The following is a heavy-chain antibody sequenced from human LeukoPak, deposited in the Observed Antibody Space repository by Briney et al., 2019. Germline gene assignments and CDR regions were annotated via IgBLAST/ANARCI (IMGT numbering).Heavy chain of an antibody. V-gene: IGHV3-48*04. CDR1: GFTFSSYA. J-gene: IGHJ3*01. CDR2: ISTSASTT. CDR3: ARDGHSSGWVAFDF. Sequence: GGSLRLSCAASGFTFSSYAMSWVRQAPGKGLEWVSYISTSASTTSYADSVKGRFTISRDNAKNSLYLQMNSLRADGTAVYYCARDGHSSGWVAFDFWGQGTMVTVSS. D-gene: IGHD6-19*01.